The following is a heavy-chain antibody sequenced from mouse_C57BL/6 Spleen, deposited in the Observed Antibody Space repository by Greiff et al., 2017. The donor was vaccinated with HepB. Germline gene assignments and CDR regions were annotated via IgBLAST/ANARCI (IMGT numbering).Heavy chain of an antibody. CDR3: TTTTDWYFDV. Sequence: EVQGVESGGGLVQPGGSMKLSCAASGFTFSDDWMDWVRQSPEKGLEWVAEIRNKANNHATYYAESVKGRFTISRDDSKSSVYLQMNSLRAEDTGIYYCTTTTDWYFDVWGTGTTVTVSS. V-gene: IGHV6-6*01. CDR1: GFTFSDDW. D-gene: IGHD1-1*01. J-gene: IGHJ1*03. CDR2: IRNKANNHAT.